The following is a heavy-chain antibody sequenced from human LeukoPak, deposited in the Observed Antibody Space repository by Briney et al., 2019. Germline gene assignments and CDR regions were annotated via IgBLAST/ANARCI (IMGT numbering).Heavy chain of an antibody. CDR3: ARGLYSGGWYPDYFDF. J-gene: IGHJ4*02. Sequence: GGSLRLSCADSGFTFITYWMTWVRQAPGKGLEWLANIKEDGSDTYYVDSVKGRFTISRDNAENSLYLQMNSLRAEDTAIYYCARGLYSGGWYPDYFDFWGQGILVTVSS. V-gene: IGHV3-7*04. CDR2: IKEDGSDT. CDR1: GFTFITYW. D-gene: IGHD6-13*01.